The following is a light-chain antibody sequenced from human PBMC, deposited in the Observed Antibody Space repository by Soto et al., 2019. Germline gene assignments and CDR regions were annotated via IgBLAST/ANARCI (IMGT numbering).Light chain of an antibody. CDR1: QTVRNNY. V-gene: IGKV3-20*01. CDR2: SAS. J-gene: IGKJ4*01. Sequence: EIVLAQFPGTLSLSPGERATLSCRASQTVRNNYLAWYQQKPGQAPRLLIYSASSRATGIPDRFSGSVSGADFTLTISRLEHEDFAVYYCQQYTGSPLTFGGGTKVDIK. CDR3: QQYTGSPLT.